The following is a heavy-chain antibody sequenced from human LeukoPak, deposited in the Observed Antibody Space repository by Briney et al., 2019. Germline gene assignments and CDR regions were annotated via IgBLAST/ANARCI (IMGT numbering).Heavy chain of an antibody. J-gene: IGHJ4*02. D-gene: IGHD1-26*01. V-gene: IGHV4-34*01. CDR1: GGSFSGYY. CDR2: INHSGST. Sequence: SETLSLTCAVYGGSFSGYYWSWIRQPPGKGLEWIGEINHSGSTSYNPSLKSRVTISVDTSKNQFSLKLSSVTAADTAVYYCARVELIVGATPQNFDYWGQGTLVTVSS. CDR3: ARVELIVGATPQNFDY.